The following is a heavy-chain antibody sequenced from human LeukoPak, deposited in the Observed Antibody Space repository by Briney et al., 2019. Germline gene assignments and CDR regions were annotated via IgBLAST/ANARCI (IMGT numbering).Heavy chain of an antibody. CDR2: INWNGGST. CDR3: AKEGPLRFLEWLWGYFDY. V-gene: IGHV3-20*04. D-gene: IGHD3-3*01. CDR1: GFTFDDYG. J-gene: IGHJ4*02. Sequence: GGSLRLSCAASGFTFDDYGMSWVRQAPGKGLEWVSGINWNGGSTGYADSVKGRFTISRDNSKNTLYLQMNSLRAEDTAVYYCAKEGPLRFLEWLWGYFDYWGQGTLVTVSS.